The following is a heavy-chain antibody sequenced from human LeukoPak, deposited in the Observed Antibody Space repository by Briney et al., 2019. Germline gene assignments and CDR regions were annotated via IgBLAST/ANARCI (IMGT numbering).Heavy chain of an antibody. Sequence: GGSLRLSCAASGFTFSTYSMNWVRQAPGKGLEWVSSITSPVGHIYYADSLKGRITISRDNARSSLYLQMNSLRAEDTAVYYCAIIFGGSWYLWFDPWGRGTLVTVSS. CDR3: AIIFGGSWYLWFDP. J-gene: IGHJ5*02. V-gene: IGHV3-21*01. D-gene: IGHD6-13*01. CDR2: ITSPVGHI. CDR1: GFTFSTYS.